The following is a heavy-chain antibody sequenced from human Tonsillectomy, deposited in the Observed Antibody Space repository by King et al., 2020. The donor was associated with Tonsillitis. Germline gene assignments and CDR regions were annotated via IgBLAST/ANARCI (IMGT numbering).Heavy chain of an antibody. Sequence: QLVQSGGGLVQPGGSLRLSCAASGFTFSSYEMNWVRQAPGKGLEWVSYISSSGSTIYYADSVKGRFTISRDNAKNSLYLQMNSLRAEDTAVYYCARVDTAMVIYYYMDVWGKGTTVTVSS. V-gene: IGHV3-48*03. CDR1: GFTFSSYE. CDR2: ISSSGSTI. J-gene: IGHJ6*03. CDR3: ARVDTAMVIYYYMDV. D-gene: IGHD5-18*01.